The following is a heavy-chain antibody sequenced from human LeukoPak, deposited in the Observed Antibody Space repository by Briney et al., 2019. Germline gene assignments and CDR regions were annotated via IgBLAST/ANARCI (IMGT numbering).Heavy chain of an antibody. D-gene: IGHD1-26*01. J-gene: IGHJ4*02. Sequence: SVKVSCKASGGTFSSYAISWVRQAPGQGLEWMGGIIPIFGTANYAQKFQGRVTITADESTSTAYMELSSLRSEDTAVYYCARDFPPHGYSGSSRWGQGTLVTVSS. CDR2: IIPIFGTA. CDR1: GGTFSSYA. CDR3: ARDFPPHGYSGSSR. V-gene: IGHV1-69*13.